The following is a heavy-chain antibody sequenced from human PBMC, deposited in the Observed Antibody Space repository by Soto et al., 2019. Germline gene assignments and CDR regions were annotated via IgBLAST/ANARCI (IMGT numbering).Heavy chain of an antibody. V-gene: IGHV1-8*01. Sequence: ASVKVSCKASGYTFTSYDINWVRQATGQGLEWMGWMNPSGGSTSYAQKFQGRVTMTRDTSTSTVYMELSSLRSEDTAVYYCAREVWQQLGNDAFDIWGQGTMVTVSS. CDR3: AREVWQQLGNDAFDI. D-gene: IGHD6-13*01. CDR2: MNPSGGST. CDR1: GYTFTSYD. J-gene: IGHJ3*02.